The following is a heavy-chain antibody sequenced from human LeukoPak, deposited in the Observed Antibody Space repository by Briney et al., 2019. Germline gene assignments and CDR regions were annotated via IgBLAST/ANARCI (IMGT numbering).Heavy chain of an antibody. Sequence: SGTLSVTCAVSGGSITGFFWTWIRQPAGEGLQYIGRIFSRGGANYNPSLQSRVAMSVGTSQNLFSLKLTSVTAADTAVYFCARVTTPDVSSPLDFWGQGILVTVSS. CDR3: ARVTTPDVSSPLDF. CDR1: GGSITGFF. D-gene: IGHD6-19*01. J-gene: IGHJ4*02. CDR2: IFSRGGA. V-gene: IGHV4-4*07.